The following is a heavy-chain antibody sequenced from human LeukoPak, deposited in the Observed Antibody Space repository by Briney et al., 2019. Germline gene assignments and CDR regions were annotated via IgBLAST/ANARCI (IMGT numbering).Heavy chain of an antibody. CDR1: GFTLSAYG. CDR3: AELGITMIGGV. J-gene: IGHJ6*04. CDR2: ISGSGRTI. V-gene: IGHV3-48*04. Sequence: PGGSLRLSCAASGFTLSAYGVNWVRLAPGKGLEWVSYISGSGRTIYYADSVKGRFTISRDNAKNSLYLQMNSLRAEDTAVYYCAELGITMIGGVWGKGTTVTISS. D-gene: IGHD3-10*02.